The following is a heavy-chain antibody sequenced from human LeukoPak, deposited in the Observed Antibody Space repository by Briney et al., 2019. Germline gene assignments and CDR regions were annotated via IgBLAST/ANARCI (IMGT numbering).Heavy chain of an antibody. Sequence: PGGSLRLSCAASGFTFSSYGMHWVRQAPGKGLEWVAVIWYDGSNKYYADSVKGRFTISRDNSKNTLYLQMNSLRAGDTAVYYCARWIAVAGTYYYCMDVWGKGTTVTVSS. CDR1: GFTFSSYG. D-gene: IGHD6-19*01. CDR3: ARWIAVAGTYYYCMDV. V-gene: IGHV3-33*01. CDR2: IWYDGSNK. J-gene: IGHJ6*04.